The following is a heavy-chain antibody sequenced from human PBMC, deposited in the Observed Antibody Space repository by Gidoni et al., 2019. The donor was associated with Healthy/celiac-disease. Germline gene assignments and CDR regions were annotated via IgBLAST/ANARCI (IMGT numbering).Heavy chain of an antibody. D-gene: IGHD3-3*01. CDR3: ARDNYDFWSGKGRYYYYGMDV. Sequence: QVQLVQSGAEVKKPGASVKVSCKASGYTFTSYYMHWVRQAPGQGLEWMGIINPSGGSTSYAQKFQGRVTMTRDTSTSTVYMELSSLRSEDTAVYYCARDNYDFWSGKGRYYYYGMDVWGQGTTVTVSS. V-gene: IGHV1-46*03. CDR1: GYTFTSYY. J-gene: IGHJ6*02. CDR2: INPSGGST.